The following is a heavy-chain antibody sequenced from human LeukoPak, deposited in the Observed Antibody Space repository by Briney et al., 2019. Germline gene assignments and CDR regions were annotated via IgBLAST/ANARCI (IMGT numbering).Heavy chain of an antibody. Sequence: SQTLSLTCTVSGGSISSGDYYWTWIRQPAGKGLEWLGRVYTSGSPNYNPSLKGRVTMSLDTSKNQFSLKLSSVTAADTAVYYCAKVSLSSIAARPRVYFDYWGQGTLVTVSS. V-gene: IGHV4-61*02. D-gene: IGHD6-6*01. J-gene: IGHJ4*02. CDR2: VYTSGSP. CDR3: AKVSLSSIAARPRVYFDY. CDR1: GGSISSGDYY.